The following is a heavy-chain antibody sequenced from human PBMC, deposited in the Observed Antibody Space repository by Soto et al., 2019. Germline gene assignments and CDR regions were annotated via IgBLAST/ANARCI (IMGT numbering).Heavy chain of an antibody. Sequence: EVQLVESGGGLVKPGGSLRLSCAASGFTFSNAWMSWVRQAPGKGLEWVGRIKSKTDGGTTDYAAPVKGRFTISRDELKNTLYLQMNSLKTEDTAVYYCTTHSGYELNSGSLQHWGQGTLVTVSS. CDR1: GFTFSNAW. J-gene: IGHJ1*01. V-gene: IGHV3-15*01. D-gene: IGHD5-12*01. CDR3: TTHSGYELNSGSLQH. CDR2: IKSKTDGGTT.